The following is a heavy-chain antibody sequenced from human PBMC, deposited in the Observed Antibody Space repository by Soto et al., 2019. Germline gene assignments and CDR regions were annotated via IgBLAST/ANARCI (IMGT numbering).Heavy chain of an antibody. CDR3: ARDTPPSSGLLQY. J-gene: IGHJ4*02. CDR1: GGTFSSYA. V-gene: IGHV1-69*12. D-gene: IGHD6-19*01. CDR2: IIPIFGTA. Sequence: QVQLVQSGAEVKKPGSSVKVSCKASGGTFSSYAISWVRQAPGQGLEWMGGIIPIFGTANYAQKFQGRVRITADESTSTAYMALSSLRSEDTAVYYCARDTPPSSGLLQYWGQGTLVTVSS.